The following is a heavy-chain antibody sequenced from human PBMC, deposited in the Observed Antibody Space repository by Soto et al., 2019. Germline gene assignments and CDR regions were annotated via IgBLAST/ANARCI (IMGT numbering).Heavy chain of an antibody. CDR1: GYTFTSYG. J-gene: IGHJ5*02. CDR3: AKSQGIAAAGWFDP. D-gene: IGHD6-13*01. Sequence: ASVKVSCKASGYTFTSYGISWVRQAPGQGLEWMGWISAYNGNTNYAQKLQGRVTMTTDTSTSTAYMELRSLRSDDTAVYYCAKSQGIAAAGWFDPWGQGTLVTVSS. CDR2: ISAYNGNT. V-gene: IGHV1-18*01.